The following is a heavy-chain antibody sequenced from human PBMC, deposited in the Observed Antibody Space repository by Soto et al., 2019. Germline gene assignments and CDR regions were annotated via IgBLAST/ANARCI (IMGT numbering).Heavy chain of an antibody. Sequence: EVQLVESGGGLVKPGGSLRVSCAASGFTFSSYSMNWVRQAPGKGLEWDSSISGSSRYIYYADAVKGRFTISRDNAKNSLYLQMNSLRVEDTAVYYCATVTRSGWDWGQGTLVTVSS. CDR2: ISGSSRYI. D-gene: IGHD6-19*01. J-gene: IGHJ4*02. CDR3: ATVTRSGWD. CDR1: GFTFSSYS. V-gene: IGHV3-21*01.